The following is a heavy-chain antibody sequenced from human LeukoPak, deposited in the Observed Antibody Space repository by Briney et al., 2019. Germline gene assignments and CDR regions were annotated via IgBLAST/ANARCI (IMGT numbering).Heavy chain of an antibody. V-gene: IGHV3-64*04. J-gene: IGHJ4*02. CDR1: GFTFNSYV. CDR2: ISSNGGST. D-gene: IGHD1-7*01. CDR3: ARTTTGDY. Sequence: GGSLRLSCSASGFTFNSYVMHWVRRAPGKGLEYVSAISSNGGSTYYADSVKGRFTISRDNAKNSLYLQMNSLRVEDTAVYYCARTTTGDYWGQGTLVTVAS.